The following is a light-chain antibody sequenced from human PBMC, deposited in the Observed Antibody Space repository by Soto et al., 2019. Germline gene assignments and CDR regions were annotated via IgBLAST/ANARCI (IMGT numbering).Light chain of an antibody. J-gene: IGLJ3*02. CDR3: SSYTTTITV. CDR2: EVT. Sequence: QSVLTQPPSASGTPGQRVTISCSGSSFNVGSNSVNWYQQLPGTAPKLLIYEVTNRPLGVSNRFSGSKSGNTASLTISGLQAEDEADYYCSSYTTTITVFGGGTKLTVL. V-gene: IGLV1-44*01. CDR1: SFNVGSNS.